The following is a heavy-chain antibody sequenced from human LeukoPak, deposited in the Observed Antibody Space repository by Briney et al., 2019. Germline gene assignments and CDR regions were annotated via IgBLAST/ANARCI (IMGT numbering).Heavy chain of an antibody. CDR2: INPSGGST. J-gene: IGHJ3*02. D-gene: IGHD3-22*01. CDR3: ARAAITMIVESPDAFDI. V-gene: IGHV1-46*01. Sequence: ASVKVSCRAAGYTFTNYDMHWVRHAQGQGLGWMGLINPSGGSTTYAQKFQGSVTITRDTSTSTFYMELSSLRSEDTAVYYCARAAITMIVESPDAFDIWGQGTMVTVSS. CDR1: GYTFTNYD.